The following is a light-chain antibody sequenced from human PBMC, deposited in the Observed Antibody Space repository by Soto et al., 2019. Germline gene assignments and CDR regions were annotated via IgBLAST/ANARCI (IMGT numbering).Light chain of an antibody. CDR1: QSVRSN. Sequence: EIVMTQSPATLSVSPGKRATLSCRASQSVRSNLAWYQQKPGQAPRLVIYAASTRATGIPDRFSGSVSGTEFTLTISSLQSEDFAVYYCQQYNEWPPFTFGQGTRLEIK. J-gene: IGKJ5*01. V-gene: IGKV3-15*01. CDR3: QQYNEWPPFT. CDR2: AAS.